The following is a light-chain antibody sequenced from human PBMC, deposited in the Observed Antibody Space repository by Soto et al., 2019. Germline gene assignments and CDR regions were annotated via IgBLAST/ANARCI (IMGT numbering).Light chain of an antibody. Sequence: EIVVTQSPATLSLSPGDTATFSCRANESVGNRLAWYRQRPGQAPSLLTFDVSNRAPGIPSRFRGSGSGTDFTLTISSLETEDFTIYYCQQRRDWPWTFGQGTKVEIK. CDR3: QQRRDWPWT. J-gene: IGKJ1*01. CDR2: DVS. V-gene: IGKV3-11*01. CDR1: ESVGNR.